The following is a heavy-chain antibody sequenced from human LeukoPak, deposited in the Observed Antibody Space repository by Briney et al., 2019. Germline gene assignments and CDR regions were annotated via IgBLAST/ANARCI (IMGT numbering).Heavy chain of an antibody. V-gene: IGHV1-69*05. J-gene: IGHJ3*02. CDR1: GGTFSSYA. D-gene: IGHD3-3*01. CDR2: IIPIFGTA. Sequence: SVKVSCKASGGTFSSYAISWVRQAPGQGLEWMGGIIPIFGTANYAQKFQGRVTITTDESTSTAYMELSSLRSEDTAVYYCARDRSSRITIFGVVNDAFDIWGQGTMVTVSS. CDR3: ARDRSSRITIFGVVNDAFDI.